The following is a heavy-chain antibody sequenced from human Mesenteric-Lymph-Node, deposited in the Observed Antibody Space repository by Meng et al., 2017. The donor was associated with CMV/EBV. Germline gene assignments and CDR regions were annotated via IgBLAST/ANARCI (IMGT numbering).Heavy chain of an antibody. CDR2: IKSKTDGGTT. CDR1: GFTFSNAW. V-gene: IGHV3-15*01. D-gene: IGHD2-15*01. Sequence: GGSLRLSCAASGFTFSNAWMSWVRQAPGKGLEWGGRIKSKTDGGTTDYAAPVKGRFTISRDDSKNTLYLQMNSLKTEDTAVYYCTTDPDQYCSGGSCYSSNNYWGQGTLVTVSS. J-gene: IGHJ4*02. CDR3: TTDPDQYCSGGSCYSSNNY.